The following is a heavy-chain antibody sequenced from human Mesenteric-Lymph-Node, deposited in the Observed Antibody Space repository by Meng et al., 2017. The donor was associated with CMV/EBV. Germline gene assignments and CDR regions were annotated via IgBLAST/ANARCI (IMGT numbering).Heavy chain of an antibody. Sequence: AVAGGAMSSSNWWSWVRQHPGKGLEWIGEIYHSGSTNYNPSLKSRVTISVDKSKNQFSLKLSSVTAADTAVYYCARGNTMVRGVFDYWGQGTLVTVSS. D-gene: IGHD3-10*01. V-gene: IGHV4-4*02. J-gene: IGHJ4*02. CDR2: IYHSGST. CDR3: ARGNTMVRGVFDY. CDR1: GGAMSSSNW.